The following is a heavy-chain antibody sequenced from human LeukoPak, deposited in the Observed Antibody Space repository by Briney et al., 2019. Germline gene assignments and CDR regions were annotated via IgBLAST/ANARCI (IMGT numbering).Heavy chain of an antibody. D-gene: IGHD6-19*01. CDR3: ARGRGFSSGWPVDTFDF. V-gene: IGHV4-59*01. CDR2: IYYSGST. J-gene: IGHJ3*01. CDR1: SGSISRYY. Sequence: SETLSLTCTVSSGSISRYYWSWIRQPPGKGLEWIGYIYYSGSTNYNPSLKSRVTISVDTSKNQFSLKLSSVTAADTAVYYCARGRGFSSGWPVDTFDFWGQGAMVTVSA.